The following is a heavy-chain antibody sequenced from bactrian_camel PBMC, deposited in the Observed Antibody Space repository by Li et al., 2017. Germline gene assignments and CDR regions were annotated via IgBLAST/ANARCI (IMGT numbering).Heavy chain of an antibody. CDR1: GSIDGTNC. V-gene: IGHV3S53*01. J-gene: IGHJ6*01. D-gene: IGHD2*01. CDR2: VDSTGNA. CDR3: AGSWDVSAKWALESMTRPDFGY. Sequence: HVQLVESGGGSVQAGGSLSLSCEHSGSIDGTNCIGWFRQYPGKEREGVATVDSTGNANYAESVKGRFTIIMNNAQNTVWLQMNSLLPEDTAVYYCAGSWDVSAKWALESMTRPDFGYWGQGTQVTVS.